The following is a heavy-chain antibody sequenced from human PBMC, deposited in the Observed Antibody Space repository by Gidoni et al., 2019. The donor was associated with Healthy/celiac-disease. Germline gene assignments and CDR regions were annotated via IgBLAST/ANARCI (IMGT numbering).Heavy chain of an antibody. CDR1: GGSFSGYY. J-gene: IGHJ4*02. Sequence: QVQLQQWGAGLLKPSETLSLTCAVYGGSFSGYYWSWIRQPPGKGLEWIGEIKHSGRTNYNPSLKSRVTISVDTSKNQFSLKLSSVTAADTAVYYCASGLVDTAMVTIGDYWGQGTLVTVSS. CDR3: ASGLVDTAMVTIGDY. V-gene: IGHV4-34*01. D-gene: IGHD5-18*01. CDR2: IKHSGRT.